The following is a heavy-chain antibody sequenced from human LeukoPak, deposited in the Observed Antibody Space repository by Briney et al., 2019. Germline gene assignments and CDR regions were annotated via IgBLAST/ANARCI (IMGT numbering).Heavy chain of an antibody. CDR1: GGSISSGYYY. CDR2: IYYSGST. Sequence: PSQTLSLTCTVSGGSISSGYYYWSWIRQPPGKGLEWIGYIYYSGSTYYNPSLKSRVTISVDTSKNQFSLKLSSVTAADTAVYYCARAYCGGDCYPFDAFDIWGQGTMVTVSS. J-gene: IGHJ3*02. D-gene: IGHD2-21*02. V-gene: IGHV4-30-4*08. CDR3: ARAYCGGDCYPFDAFDI.